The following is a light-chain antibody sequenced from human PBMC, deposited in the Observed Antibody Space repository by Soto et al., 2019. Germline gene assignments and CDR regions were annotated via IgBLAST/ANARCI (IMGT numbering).Light chain of an antibody. V-gene: IGLV4-69*01. J-gene: IGLJ2*01. CDR2: LNSDGSH. CDR3: QTWGTGIHVV. Sequence: QLVLTQSPSASASLGASVKLTCTLSSGHSSYAIAWHQQQPEKGPRYLMKLNSDGSHSKGDGIPDRFSGSSSGAERYLTISSLQSEDEADYYCQTWGTGIHVVFGGGTK. CDR1: SGHSSYA.